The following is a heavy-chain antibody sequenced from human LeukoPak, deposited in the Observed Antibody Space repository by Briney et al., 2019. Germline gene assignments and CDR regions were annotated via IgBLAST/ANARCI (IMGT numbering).Heavy chain of an antibody. CDR3: ARDPSWLGYFDY. D-gene: IGHD3-22*01. CDR2: IWYDGSNR. V-gene: IGHV3-33*08. CDR1: GFSFSNQI. J-gene: IGHJ4*02. Sequence: QPGRSLRLSCAASGFSFSNQIIHWVRQAPGKGLEWVALIWYDGSNRYYVDSVKGRFTISRDNSKKTVYLQMNSLRAEDTAAYYCARDPSWLGYFDYWGQGTLVTVAS.